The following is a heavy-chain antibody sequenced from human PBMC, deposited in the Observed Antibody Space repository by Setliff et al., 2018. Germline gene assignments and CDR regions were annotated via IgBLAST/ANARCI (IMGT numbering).Heavy chain of an antibody. V-gene: IGHV3-53*01. J-gene: IGHJ5*02. Sequence: PGGSLRLSCAASGFTVSSNYMSWVRQAPGKGLEWVSILYPSDRTFFADSVKGRFTISRDNSENTLYLQMNSLRAEDTAVYYCAKGRLGGHHGWFDPWGQGTLVTVSS. CDR2: LYPSDRT. CDR1: GFTVSSNY. CDR3: AKGRLGGHHGWFDP. D-gene: IGHD3-16*01.